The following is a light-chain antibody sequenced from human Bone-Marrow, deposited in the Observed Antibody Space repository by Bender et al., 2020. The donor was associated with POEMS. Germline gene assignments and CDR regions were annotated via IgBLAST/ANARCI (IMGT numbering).Light chain of an antibody. V-gene: IGLV2-14*03. CDR3: RSYTLTNTFV. CDR2: DVT. CDR1: SSNVGGYNY. J-gene: IGLJ1*01. Sequence: QSVLTQPPSVSAAAGQRVTISCTGSSSNVGGYNYVSWYQQHPGKAPKLILYDVTSRPSWVSSRFSGSKSGSPASLTISVLQAEDEADYYCRSYTLTNTFVFGTGTKVTVL.